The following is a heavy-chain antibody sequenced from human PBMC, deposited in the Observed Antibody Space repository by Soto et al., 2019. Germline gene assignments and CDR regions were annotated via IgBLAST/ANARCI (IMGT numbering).Heavy chain of an antibody. Sequence: GGSLSPACAATGFSVSSIYMGWVSQAPGEGLEWVAIIYINGSTDYADSVQGRFSVSRDIYKDTLFVQMNNLIAEDTAVYFCSGDPSGYDEGDWYHGVDVWGQGTTVTVSS. CDR1: GFSVSSIY. J-gene: IGHJ6*02. V-gene: IGHV3-53*01. CDR2: IYINGST. CDR3: SGDPSGYDEGDWYHGVDV. D-gene: IGHD5-12*01.